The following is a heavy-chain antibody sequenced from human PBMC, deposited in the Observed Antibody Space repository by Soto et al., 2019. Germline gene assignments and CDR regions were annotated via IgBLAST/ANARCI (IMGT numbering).Heavy chain of an antibody. Sequence: ASVKVSCKASGYPFTGPYIYWVRQAPGQGLEWMGWINPSSGGTEFAEKFQGRVTVTRDTSIRKVFLELNSLTSDDTGVYFCARDFRTYSHGVDVWGQGTAVTAP. J-gene: IGHJ6*02. CDR2: INPSSGGT. V-gene: IGHV1-2*02. CDR3: ARDFRTYSHGVDV. D-gene: IGHD4-4*01. CDR1: GYPFTGPY.